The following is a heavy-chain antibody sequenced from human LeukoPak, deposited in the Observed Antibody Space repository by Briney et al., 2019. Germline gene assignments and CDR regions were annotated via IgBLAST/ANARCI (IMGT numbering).Heavy chain of an antibody. V-gene: IGHV3-23*01. Sequence: GGSLGLSCAASGFTFSSYAMSWVRQAPGKGLEWVSAISGSGGSTYYADSVKGRFTISRDNSKNTLYLQMNSLKTEDTAVYYCTTDITDLSWRDYFDYWGQGTLVTVSS. CDR2: ISGSGGST. CDR3: TTDITDLSWRDYFDY. CDR1: GFTFSSYA. J-gene: IGHJ4*02. D-gene: IGHD1-14*01.